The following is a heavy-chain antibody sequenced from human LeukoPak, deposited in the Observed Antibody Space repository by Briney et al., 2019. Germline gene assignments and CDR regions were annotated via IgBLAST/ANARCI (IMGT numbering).Heavy chain of an antibody. J-gene: IGHJ1*01. Sequence: PSETLSLTCTVSGGSISSSSYYWGWIRQPPGKGLEWIGSIYYSGSTYYNPSLKSRVTISVDTSKNQFSLKLSSVTAADTAVYYCARGRKITSGWYYVYFQHWGQGTLVTVSS. D-gene: IGHD6-19*01. CDR2: IYYSGST. CDR1: GGSISSSSYY. V-gene: IGHV4-39*01. CDR3: ARGRKITSGWYYVYFQH.